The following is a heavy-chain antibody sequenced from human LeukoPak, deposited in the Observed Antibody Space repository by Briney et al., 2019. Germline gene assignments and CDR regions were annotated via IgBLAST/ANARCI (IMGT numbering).Heavy chain of an antibody. V-gene: IGHV4-34*01. CDR1: GGSFSGYY. CDR2: INHSGST. J-gene: IGHJ4*02. CDR3: ARGGPDYYDSSGYYPYDY. D-gene: IGHD3-22*01. Sequence: SETLSLTCAVYGGSFSGYYWSWIRQPPGKGLEWIGEINHSGSTNYNPSLKSRVTISVDTSKNQFSLKLSSVTAEDTAVYYCARGGPDYYDSSGYYPYDYWGQGTLVTVSS.